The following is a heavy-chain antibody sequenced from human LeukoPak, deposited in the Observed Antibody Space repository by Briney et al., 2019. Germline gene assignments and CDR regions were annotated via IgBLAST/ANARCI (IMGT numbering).Heavy chain of an antibody. V-gene: IGHV3-74*01. CDR3: AKVSRFGELLWGYFDY. D-gene: IGHD3-10*01. Sequence: GGSLRLSCAASGFTFSSYWMHWVRQAPGKGLVWVSRINGDGSSTSYADSVKGRFTISRDNAKNTLYLQMNSLRAEDTAVYYCAKVSRFGELLWGYFDYWGQGTLVTVSS. CDR2: INGDGSST. J-gene: IGHJ4*02. CDR1: GFTFSSYW.